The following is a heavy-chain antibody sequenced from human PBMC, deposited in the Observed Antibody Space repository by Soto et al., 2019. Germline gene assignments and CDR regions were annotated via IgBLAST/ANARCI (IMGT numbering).Heavy chain of an antibody. CDR2: ISPYTGNT. CDR1: GYIFVNYG. J-gene: IGHJ6*02. Sequence: QVQLVQSGDEVKKPGASVKVSCKASGYIFVNYGIAWVRQAPGQGLEWMGGISPYTGNTHSATKMPVRLTMTTDTSTSTAYMDLGSLTSDDTAVYYCVMVDNYVTPTPQDVWGQGTTVTVSS. V-gene: IGHV1-18*01. D-gene: IGHD3-16*01. CDR3: VMVDNYVTPTPQDV.